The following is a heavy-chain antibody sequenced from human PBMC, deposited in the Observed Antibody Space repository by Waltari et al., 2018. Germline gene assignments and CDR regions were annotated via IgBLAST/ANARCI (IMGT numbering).Heavy chain of an antibody. J-gene: IGHJ4*02. Sequence: QVQLVQSGAEVKKPGSSVKVSCKASGGTFSSYAISWVRQAPGQGLEWMGGIIPIFGTANDAQKFQGRGTITADESTSTAYMELSSLRSEDTAVYYCARDRDIVVVPAAILDDWGQGTLVTVSS. CDR2: IIPIFGTA. CDR3: ARDRDIVVVPAAILDD. CDR1: GGTFSSYA. V-gene: IGHV1-69*01. D-gene: IGHD2-2*02.